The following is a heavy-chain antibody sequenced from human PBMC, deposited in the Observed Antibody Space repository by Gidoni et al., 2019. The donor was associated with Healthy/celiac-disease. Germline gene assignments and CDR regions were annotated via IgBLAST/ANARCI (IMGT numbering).Heavy chain of an antibody. D-gene: IGHD3-3*01. V-gene: IGHV3-23*01. Sequence: GRFTISRDNSKNTLYLQMNSLRAEDTAVYYCAKDRRVVTIFGVAQGPYYFDYWGQGTLVTVSS. CDR3: AKDRRVVTIFGVAQGPYYFDY. J-gene: IGHJ4*02.